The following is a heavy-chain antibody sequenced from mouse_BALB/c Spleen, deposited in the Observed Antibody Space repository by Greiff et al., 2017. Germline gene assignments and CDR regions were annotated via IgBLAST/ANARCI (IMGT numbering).Heavy chain of an antibody. CDR2: ISSGGSYT. J-gene: IGHJ2*01. CDR1: GFTFSSYA. D-gene: IGHD2-1*01. CDR3: ARGGNYYFDY. Sequence: EVQVVESGGGLVKPGGSLKLSCAASGFTFSSYAMSWVRQSPEKRLEWVAEISSGGSYTYYPDTVTGRFTISRDNAKNTLYLEMSSLRSEDTAMYYCARGGNYYFDYWGQGTTLTVSS. V-gene: IGHV5-9-4*01.